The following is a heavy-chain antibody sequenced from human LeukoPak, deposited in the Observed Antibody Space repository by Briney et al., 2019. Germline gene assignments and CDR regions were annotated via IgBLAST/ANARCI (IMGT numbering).Heavy chain of an antibody. CDR2: ISGYNGNT. D-gene: IGHD6-13*01. V-gene: IGHV1-18*01. J-gene: IGHJ4*02. CDR1: GYIFTNFG. Sequence: ASVKVSCKASGYIFTNFGISWVRQARGHGLEWMGWISGYNGNTKYVQKFQGRVTMTTDTSTSTAYMELRSLRSDDTAVYYCASEIAAAGSFDYWGQGTLLTVSS. CDR3: ASEIAAAGSFDY.